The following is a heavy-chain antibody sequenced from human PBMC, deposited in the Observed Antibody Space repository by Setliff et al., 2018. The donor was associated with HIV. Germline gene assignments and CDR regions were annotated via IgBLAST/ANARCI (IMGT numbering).Heavy chain of an antibody. CDR1: GYIFTDYY. V-gene: IGHV1-69*10. CDR3: ARVEGATATLTD. J-gene: IGHJ4*02. CDR2: IIPSVTIA. Sequence: SVKVSCKASGYIFTDYYTHWVRQAPGQELEWMGGIIPSVTIANYAQKFQVRVTITADKFTTTAYMELSSLRSEDTAVYYCARVEGATATLTDWGQGTLVTVSS. D-gene: IGHD1-26*01.